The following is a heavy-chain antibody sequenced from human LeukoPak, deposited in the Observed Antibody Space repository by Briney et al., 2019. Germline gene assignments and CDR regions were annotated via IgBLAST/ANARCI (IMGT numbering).Heavy chain of an antibody. Sequence: GGSLRLSCAASGFTFSSYAMHWVRQAPGKGLEWVAVISYDGSNKYYADSVKGRLTISRDNSKNTLYLQMNSLRAEDTAVYYCAKENDFWSGPEGWGQGTLVTVSS. CDR1: GFTFSSYA. D-gene: IGHD3-3*01. V-gene: IGHV3-30-3*01. CDR2: ISYDGSNK. J-gene: IGHJ4*02. CDR3: AKENDFWSGPEG.